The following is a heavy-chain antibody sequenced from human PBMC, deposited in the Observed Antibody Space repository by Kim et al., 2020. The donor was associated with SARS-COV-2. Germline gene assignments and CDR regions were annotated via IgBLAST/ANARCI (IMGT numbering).Heavy chain of an antibody. Sequence: GGSLRLSCAASGFTFSSYAMHWVRQAPGKGLEWVAVISYDGSNKYYADSVKGRFTISRDNSKNTLYLQMNSLRAEDTAVYYCARDRDGSRSYFYYFDYWGQGTLVTVSS. CDR1: GFTFSSYA. CDR2: ISYDGSNK. CDR3: ARDRDGSRSYFYYFDY. D-gene: IGHD3-10*01. V-gene: IGHV3-30*04. J-gene: IGHJ4*02.